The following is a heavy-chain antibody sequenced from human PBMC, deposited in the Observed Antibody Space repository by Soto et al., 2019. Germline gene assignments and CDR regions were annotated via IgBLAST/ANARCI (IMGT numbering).Heavy chain of an antibody. D-gene: IGHD6-19*01. J-gene: IGHJ4*02. V-gene: IGHV1-46*01. CDR2: INPSGGST. CDR1: GYTFTSYY. Sequence: QVQLVQSGAEVKKPGASVKVSCKASGYTFTSYYMHWVRQAPGQGLEWMGIINPSGGSTSYAQKFQGRVTITRDTSTSTVYMELSSLRSDDTAVYYWARGIALAGGVVDCWDQRTLVTVYS. CDR3: ARGIALAGGVVDC.